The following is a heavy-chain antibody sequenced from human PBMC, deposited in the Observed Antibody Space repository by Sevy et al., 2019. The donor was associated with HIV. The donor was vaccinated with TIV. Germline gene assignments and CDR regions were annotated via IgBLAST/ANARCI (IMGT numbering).Heavy chain of an antibody. J-gene: IGHJ1*01. Sequence: GGSLRLSCAASGFTFSSYWMSWVRQAPGKGLEWVANIKQDGSEKYYVDSVKDRFTISRDNAKNSLYLQMNSLRAEDTAVYYCARDSSSSGWYAYFQHWGQGTLVTVSS. CDR1: GFTFSSYW. CDR2: IKQDGSEK. CDR3: ARDSSSSGWYAYFQH. V-gene: IGHV3-7*01. D-gene: IGHD6-19*01.